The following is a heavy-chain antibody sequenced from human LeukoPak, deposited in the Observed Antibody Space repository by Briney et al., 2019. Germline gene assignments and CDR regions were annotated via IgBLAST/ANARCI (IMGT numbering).Heavy chain of an antibody. CDR2: IYYSGST. CDR1: GGSISSSSYY. Sequence: SETLSLTCTVSGGSISSSSYYWGWIRQPPGKGLEWIGSIYYSGSTYYNPSLKSRVTISVDTSKNQFSLKLSSVTAADTAVYYCARDGPLGILDYWGQGTLVTVSS. CDR3: ARDGPLGILDY. J-gene: IGHJ4*02. D-gene: IGHD7-27*01. V-gene: IGHV4-39*07.